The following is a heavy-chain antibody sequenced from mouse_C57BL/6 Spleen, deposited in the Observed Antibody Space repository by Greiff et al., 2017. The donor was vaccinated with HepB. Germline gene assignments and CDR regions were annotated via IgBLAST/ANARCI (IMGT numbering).Heavy chain of an antibody. J-gene: IGHJ1*03. CDR2: ISDGGSYT. CDR1: GFTFSSYA. V-gene: IGHV5-4*01. CDR3: ARDGYYEDWYFDV. Sequence: DVMLVESGGGLVKPGGSLKLSCAASGFTFSSYAMSWVRQTPEKRLEWVATISDGGSYTYYPDNVKGRFTISRDNAKNNLYLQMSHLKSEDTAMYYCARDGYYEDWYFDVWGTGTTVTVSS. D-gene: IGHD2-3*01.